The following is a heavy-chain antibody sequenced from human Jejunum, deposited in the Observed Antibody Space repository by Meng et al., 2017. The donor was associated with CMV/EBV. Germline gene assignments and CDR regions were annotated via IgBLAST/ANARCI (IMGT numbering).Heavy chain of an antibody. CDR2: INPNSGGT. CDR1: GYTFTGYY. CDR3: ARSIRPGVGWFDP. D-gene: IGHD7-27*01. Sequence: KAPGYTFTGYYIHWVRQATGQGLEWMGWINPNSGGTNYAQKFQGRVTMTRDTSITTAYMDLSRLTSDDTAVYYCARSIRPGVGWFDPWGQGTLVTVSS. V-gene: IGHV1-2*02. J-gene: IGHJ5*02.